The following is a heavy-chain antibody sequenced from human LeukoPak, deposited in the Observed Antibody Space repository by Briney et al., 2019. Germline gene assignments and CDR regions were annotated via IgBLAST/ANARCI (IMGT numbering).Heavy chain of an antibody. Sequence: SGPTLVNPTQTLTLTCTFSGFSLSTSGVAVGWIRQPPGKALEWLGLIYWDDDKRYSPSLKSALTITKDTSKNQVVLTMTNMDSVDTATYYCAHRRDGYNSLDYWGQGTLVTVSS. CDR3: AHRRDGYNSLDY. J-gene: IGHJ4*02. V-gene: IGHV2-5*02. CDR2: IYWDDDK. CDR1: GFSLSTSGVA. D-gene: IGHD5-24*01.